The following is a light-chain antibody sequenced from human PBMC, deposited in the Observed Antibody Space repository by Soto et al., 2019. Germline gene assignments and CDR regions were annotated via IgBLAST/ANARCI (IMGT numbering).Light chain of an antibody. J-gene: IGKJ2*01. CDR2: DAS. CDR1: QSVSDY. Sequence: EIVLTQSPATLSLSPGERATLSCRASQSVSDYLAWYQQKPGQPPRLLIYDASKRATGIPPRFSGSGSTTDFTLTISSLEPEDFAVYYCQQYGESSYACGQGTKLQIK. V-gene: IGKV3-11*01. CDR3: QQYGESSYA.